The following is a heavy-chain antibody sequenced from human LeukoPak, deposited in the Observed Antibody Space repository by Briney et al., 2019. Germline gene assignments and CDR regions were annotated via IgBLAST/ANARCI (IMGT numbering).Heavy chain of an antibody. CDR1: GFTFSISS. CDR3: ARVRSGSQNAFDI. CDR2: ISSRSYI. Sequence: GGSLRLSCAASGFTFSISSMNWVRQAPGKGLEWGSSISSRSYIYYADSVKGRFTISRDNAKNSLYMQMNRPRAEDTAVDYCARVRSGSQNAFDIWGQGTMVTVSS. J-gene: IGHJ3*02. D-gene: IGHD1-26*01. V-gene: IGHV3-21*01.